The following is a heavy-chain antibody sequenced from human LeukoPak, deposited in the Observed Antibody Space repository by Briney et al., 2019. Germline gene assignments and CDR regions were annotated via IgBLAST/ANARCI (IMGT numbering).Heavy chain of an antibody. D-gene: IGHD2-15*01. Sequence: GASVKVSCKASGYTFTSYYMHWVRQAPGQGLEWMGIINPSGGSTSYAQKFQGRVTMTRDTSTSTVYVELSSLRSEDTAVYYCARDLGSPEWYFDLWGRGTLVTVSS. V-gene: IGHV1-46*01. CDR2: INPSGGST. J-gene: IGHJ2*01. CDR3: ARDLGSPEWYFDL. CDR1: GYTFTSYY.